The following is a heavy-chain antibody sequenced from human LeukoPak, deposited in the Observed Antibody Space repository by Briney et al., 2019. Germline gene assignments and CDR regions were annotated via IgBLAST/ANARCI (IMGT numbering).Heavy chain of an antibody. CDR1: GGSISSYY. CDR2: IYYSGST. D-gene: IGHD3-22*01. V-gene: IGHV4-59*01. CDR3: ARVATMIVRSLGY. Sequence: SETLSLTCTVSGGSISSYYWSWIRQPPGKGLEWIGYIYYSGSTNYNPSLKSRVTISVDTSKNQFSLKLSSVTAADTAVYYCARVATMIVRSLGYWGQGTLVTVSS. J-gene: IGHJ4*02.